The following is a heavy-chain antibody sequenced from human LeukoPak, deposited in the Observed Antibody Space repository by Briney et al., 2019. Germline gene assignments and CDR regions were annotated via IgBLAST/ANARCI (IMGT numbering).Heavy chain of an antibody. V-gene: IGHV4-59*08. J-gene: IGHJ4*02. CDR1: GGTISSYY. D-gene: IGHD6-19*01. CDR2: IHYSGST. CDR3: ARWYSSGWAFDY. Sequence: PSETLSLTCTVSGGTISSYYWNWIRQPPGKGLEWIGYIHYSGSTKYNPSLRSRVTISVDTSKNQFSLKLSSVTAADTAVYYCARWYSSGWAFDYWGQGTLVTVSS.